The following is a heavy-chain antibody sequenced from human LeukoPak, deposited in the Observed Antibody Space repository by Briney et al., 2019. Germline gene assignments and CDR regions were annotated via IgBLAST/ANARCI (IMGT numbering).Heavy chain of an antibody. D-gene: IGHD2-21*02. V-gene: IGHV4-59*01. J-gene: IGHJ4*02. CDR2: IYYSGST. CDR3: AREACGGYCRFDY. Sequence: SETLSLTCTVSGDSISNYYWSWIRQPPGKGLEWIGYIYYSGSTNYNPSLKSRVAISLDTSKNQFSLKLSSLTAADTAAYYCAREACGGYCRFDYWGQGTLVIFSS. CDR1: GDSISNYY.